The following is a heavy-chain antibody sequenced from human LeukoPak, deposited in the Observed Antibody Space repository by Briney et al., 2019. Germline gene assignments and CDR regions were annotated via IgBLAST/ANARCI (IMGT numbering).Heavy chain of an antibody. CDR3: ARDRGNYEFDY. Sequence: PSETLSLTCTVSGGSISSYYWSWIRQPPGKGLEWIGYIYYSGSTNYNPSLKSRVTISVDTSKNQFSLKLSSVTAADTAVYYCARDRGNYEFDYWGQGTLVTVSS. D-gene: IGHD4-11*01. CDR2: IYYSGST. CDR1: GGSISSYY. V-gene: IGHV4-59*01. J-gene: IGHJ4*02.